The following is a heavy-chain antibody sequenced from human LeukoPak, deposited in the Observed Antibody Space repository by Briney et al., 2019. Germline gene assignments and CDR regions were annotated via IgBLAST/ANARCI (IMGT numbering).Heavy chain of an antibody. V-gene: IGHV3-23*01. CDR3: AKDDRAVGYCSGGSCYFSY. D-gene: IGHD2-15*01. CDR2: ISGSGGST. Sequence: GGSLRLSCAASGFTFSSYAMSWVRQAPGKGLEWVSAISGSGGSTCYADSVKGRFTISRDNSKNTLYLQMNSLRAEDTAVYYCAKDDRAVGYCSGGSCYFSYWGQGTLVTVSS. J-gene: IGHJ4*02. CDR1: GFTFSSYA.